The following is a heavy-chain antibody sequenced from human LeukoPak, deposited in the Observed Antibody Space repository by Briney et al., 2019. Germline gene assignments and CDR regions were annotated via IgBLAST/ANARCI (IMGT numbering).Heavy chain of an antibody. CDR2: IYSGGYT. CDR1: GFTVSSNH. V-gene: IGHV3-53*01. D-gene: IGHD3-10*01. Sequence: GGSLRLSCAASGFTVSSNHMSWVRQAPGKGLECVSVIYSGGYTDYADSVKGRFSISRDNSKNTVYLQMNSLSAEDTAVYYCAREGLGEFFGTDSPSGAMDVWGQGTTVTVSS. J-gene: IGHJ6*02. CDR3: AREGLGEFFGTDSPSGAMDV.